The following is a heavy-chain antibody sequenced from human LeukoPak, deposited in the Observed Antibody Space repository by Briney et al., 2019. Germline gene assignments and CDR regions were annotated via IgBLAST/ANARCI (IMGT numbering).Heavy chain of an antibody. V-gene: IGHV1-2*04. CDR2: INPFSGGT. J-gene: IGHJ4*02. CDR1: GYSFTDYY. D-gene: IGHD3-22*01. Sequence: ASLQVSCKASGYSFTDYYIHWVRQAPGQGLEWMGRINPFSGGTKYAQKFQGWVTMTRDTSISTAYMELSRLTSDDTAVYYCARGGYDLDYWGQGTLVTVSS. CDR3: ARGGYDLDY.